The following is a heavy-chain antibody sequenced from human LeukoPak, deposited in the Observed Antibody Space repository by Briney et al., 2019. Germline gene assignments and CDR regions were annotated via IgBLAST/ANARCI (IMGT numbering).Heavy chain of an antibody. J-gene: IGHJ2*01. Sequence: GGSLRLSCAASGFTFSTYAMNWVRQAPGKGLEWVSSIDSSSNSAYHADSVRGRFTISRDNAKNSLYLQLNRLRVEDTAVYYCARDPKPDIWGFYWYFDLWGRGTLVTVSS. CDR1: GFTFSTYA. CDR3: ARDPKPDIWGFYWYFDL. V-gene: IGHV3-21*06. D-gene: IGHD7-27*01. CDR2: IDSSSNSA.